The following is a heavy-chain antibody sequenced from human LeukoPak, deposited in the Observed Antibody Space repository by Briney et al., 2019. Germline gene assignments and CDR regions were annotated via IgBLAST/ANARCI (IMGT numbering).Heavy chain of an antibody. Sequence: PSQTLSLTCTVSGGSISSGDYYWSWIRQPPGKGLEWIGYIYYSGSTYYNPALNSRVTISVDTTKNQFSLKLSSVTAADTAVYYCARATYYDFWSGYSDWFDPWGQGTLVTVSS. V-gene: IGHV4-30-4*01. CDR3: ARATYYDFWSGYSDWFDP. CDR1: GGSISSGDYY. J-gene: IGHJ5*02. D-gene: IGHD3-3*01. CDR2: IYYSGST.